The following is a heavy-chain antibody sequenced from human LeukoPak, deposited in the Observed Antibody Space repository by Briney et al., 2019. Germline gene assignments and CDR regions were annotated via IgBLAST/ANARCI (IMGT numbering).Heavy chain of an antibody. Sequence: GRSLRLSCAASGFTFSSYAMHWVRQAPGKGLEWVAVISYDGSNKYYADSVKGRFTISRDNSKNTLYLQMNSLRAEDTAVYYCAKGDILRYFDWLLSPPIIWGQGTLVTVSS. CDR2: ISYDGSNK. V-gene: IGHV3-30-3*01. CDR1: GFTFSSYA. CDR3: AKGDILRYFDWLLSPPII. J-gene: IGHJ4*02. D-gene: IGHD3-9*01.